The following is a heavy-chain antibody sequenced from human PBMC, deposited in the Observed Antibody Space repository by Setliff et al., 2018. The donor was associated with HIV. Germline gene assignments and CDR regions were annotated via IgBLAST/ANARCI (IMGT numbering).Heavy chain of an antibody. V-gene: IGHV4-39*01. CDR3: ARRPSPYYYYDTSGYSGGNVNY. CDR2: IFYSGST. Sequence: SETLSLTCTVSGGSITTSSFYWGWIRQPPGKGLEWIGDIFYSGSTHYNPSLKSRVTISVDTSRNQFSLKLRSVTAADTAVYYCARRPSPYYYYDTSGYSGGNVNYWGQGTLVPSPQ. D-gene: IGHD3-22*01. CDR1: GGSITTSSFY. J-gene: IGHJ4*02.